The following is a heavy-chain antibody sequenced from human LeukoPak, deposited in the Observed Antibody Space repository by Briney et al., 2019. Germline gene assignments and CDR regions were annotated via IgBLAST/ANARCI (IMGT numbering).Heavy chain of an antibody. CDR2: IIPIFGTA. Sequence: GASVKVSCKASGGTFSSYAISWVRQAPGQGLEWMGGIIPIFGTANYAQKFQGRVTITADESTSTAYMELSSLRSEDTAVYYCARHGPEGEFYYDSSGYYGFDYWGQGTLVTVSS. V-gene: IGHV1-69*13. J-gene: IGHJ4*02. D-gene: IGHD3-22*01. CDR3: ARHGPEGEFYYDSSGYYGFDY. CDR1: GGTFSSYA.